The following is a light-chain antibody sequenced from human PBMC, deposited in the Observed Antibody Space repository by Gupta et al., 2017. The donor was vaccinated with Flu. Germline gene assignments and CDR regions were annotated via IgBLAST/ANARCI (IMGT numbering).Light chain of an antibody. CDR2: DDD. CDR1: IASDF. Sequence: IASDFVQWYQQRPASAPTLLMYDDDNRHSGVPDRFSASIDSASNAASLTISDRKNEEEADYCGQSYEATNEGVFGGGTRLTVL. J-gene: IGLJ3*02. CDR3: QSYEATNEGV. V-gene: IGLV6-57*02.